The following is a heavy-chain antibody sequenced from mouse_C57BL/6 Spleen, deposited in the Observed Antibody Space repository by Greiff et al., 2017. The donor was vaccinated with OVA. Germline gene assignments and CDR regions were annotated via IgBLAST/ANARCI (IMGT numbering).Heavy chain of an antibody. J-gene: IGHJ4*01. CDR3: TAIYYDSMDY. D-gene: IGHD2-4*01. V-gene: IGHV14-4*01. Sequence: VQLQQSGAELVRPGASVKLSCTASGFNIKDDYMHWVKQRPEQGLEWIGWIDPENGDTEYASKFQGKATITADTSSTTAYLQLSSLTSEDTAVYYCTAIYYDSMDYWGQGTSVTVSS. CDR2: IDPENGDT. CDR1: GFNIKDDY.